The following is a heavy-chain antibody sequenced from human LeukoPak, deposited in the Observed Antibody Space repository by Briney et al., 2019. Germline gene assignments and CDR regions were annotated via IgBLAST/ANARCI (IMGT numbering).Heavy chain of an antibody. CDR2: FYSGGAT. CDR3: ARGRGLDV. D-gene: IGHD2-15*01. V-gene: IGHV3-53*01. Sequence: PGGSLRLSCAASGFIVSANYMSWVRQTPGKGLEWVSIFYSGGATFYVDSVKGRLTISRDNSKNMLYLQMNSLRAEDTAVYYCARGRGLDVWGQGTTVTVSS. J-gene: IGHJ6*02. CDR1: GFIVSANY.